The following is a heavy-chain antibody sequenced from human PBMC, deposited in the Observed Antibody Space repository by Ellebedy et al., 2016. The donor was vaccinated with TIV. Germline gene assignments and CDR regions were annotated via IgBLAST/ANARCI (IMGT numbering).Heavy chain of an antibody. J-gene: IGHJ4*02. Sequence: PGGSLRLSCAASGFTFSSYAMSWVRQAPGTGLEWVSGIVGSGGSRYADSVKGRFTISRDNSKSTVDLQMSSLRAEDTAVYYCAKDRTPGDGYWVFDFWGQGTLVTVSS. CDR1: GFTFSSYA. D-gene: IGHD5-18*01. CDR3: AKDRTPGDGYWVFDF. V-gene: IGHV3-23*01. CDR2: IVGSGGSR.